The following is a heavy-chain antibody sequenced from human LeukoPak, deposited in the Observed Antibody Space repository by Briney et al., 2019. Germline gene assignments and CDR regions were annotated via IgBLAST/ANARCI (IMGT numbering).Heavy chain of an antibody. CDR3: ARGPYFDAFDM. J-gene: IGHJ3*02. CDR2: IKDDGNEQ. Sequence: TGGSLRLSXVASGFIFSSYWMSWVRQAPGKGMEWVANIKDDGNEQSYVDSVRGRFTIFRDNAKNSLYLQMNSLRVEDTAMYYCARGPYFDAFDMWGQGTMVTVSS. D-gene: IGHD3-3*01. CDR1: GFIFSSYW. V-gene: IGHV3-7*01.